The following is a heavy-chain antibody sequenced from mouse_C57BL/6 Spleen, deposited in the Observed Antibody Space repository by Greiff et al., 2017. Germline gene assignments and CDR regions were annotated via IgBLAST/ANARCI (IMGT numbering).Heavy chain of an antibody. D-gene: IGHD2-4*01. CDR2: LYPGDGDT. V-gene: IGHV1-80*01. CDR1: GYAFSSYW. J-gene: IGHJ3*01. CDR3: ARKDYGAWCAY. Sequence: MQLQESGAELVKPGASVKISCKASGYAFSSYWMNWVKQRPGKGLEWIGQLYPGDGDTNYNGKFKGKATLTADKSSSTAYMQLSSLTSEDSAVYFCARKDYGAWCAYWGQGTLVTVSA.